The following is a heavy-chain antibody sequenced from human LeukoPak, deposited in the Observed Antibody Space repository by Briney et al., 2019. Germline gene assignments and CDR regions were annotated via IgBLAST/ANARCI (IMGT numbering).Heavy chain of an antibody. V-gene: IGHV3-15*01. CDR2: IKXXTDXXXX. D-gene: IGHD2-2*01. CDR1: GFTFXXAW. J-gene: IGHJ3*02. CDR3: TTDQAIVVVPAPI. Sequence: GGSLRLSCAASGFTFXXAWMSWVRQAPGKGXXXXXXIKXXTDXXXXXXXXXXXXRXXISXDDSKNTLYLQMNSLKTEDTAVYYCTTDQAIVVVPAPIWGQGTMVTVSS.